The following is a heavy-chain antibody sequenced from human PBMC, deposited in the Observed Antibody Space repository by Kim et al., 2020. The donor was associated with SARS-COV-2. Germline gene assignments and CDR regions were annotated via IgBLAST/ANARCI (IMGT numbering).Heavy chain of an antibody. J-gene: IGHJ4*02. CDR2: IKSKSDGGTS. Sequence: GGSLRLSCAASGFTFSDDWMNWVRQAPGKGLEWVARIKSKSDGGTSEYAAPVKGRFTISRDDSKNTLYLQMNGLKTEDSAVYYCAKGPRGDSWGQGTLVT. V-gene: IGHV3-15*01. D-gene: IGHD3-16*01. CDR3: AKGPRGDS. CDR1: GFTFSDDW.